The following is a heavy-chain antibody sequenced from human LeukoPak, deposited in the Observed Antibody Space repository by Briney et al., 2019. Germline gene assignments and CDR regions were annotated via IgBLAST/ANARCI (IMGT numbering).Heavy chain of an antibody. J-gene: IGHJ5*02. CDR2: IYTSGST. CDR3: AREGGSYFGHWFDP. V-gene: IGHV4-61*02. D-gene: IGHD1-26*01. Sequence: PSETLSLSCTVSGGSISSGSYYWSWIRQPAGKGLEWIGRIYTSGSTNYNPSLKSRVTISVDTSKNQFSLKLGSVTAADTAVYYCAREGGSYFGHWFDPWGQGTGVRVFS. CDR1: GGSISSGSYY.